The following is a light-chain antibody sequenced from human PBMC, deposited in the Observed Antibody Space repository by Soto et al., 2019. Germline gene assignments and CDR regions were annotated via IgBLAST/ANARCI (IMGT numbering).Light chain of an antibody. V-gene: IGLV7-46*01. CDR2: DTT. J-gene: IGLJ7*01. CDR3: LLSYNGAPAV. Sequence: QAVVTQESSLTVSPGGTVTLTCDSSIDTVTTSHWPYWFQQKPGHAPKTLIYDTTNRHPWTPARFSGSILGGKAALILSGAQPEDEADYYCLLSYNGAPAVFGGGTQLTVL. CDR1: IDTVTTSHW.